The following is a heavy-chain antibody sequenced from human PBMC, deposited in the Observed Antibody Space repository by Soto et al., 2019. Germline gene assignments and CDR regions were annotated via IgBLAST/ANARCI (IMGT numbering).Heavy chain of an antibody. V-gene: IGHV3-30-3*02. CDR3: LKDGCTLPNVVNYPFDI. J-gene: IGHJ3*02. D-gene: IGHD2-8*01. Sequence: VQLVESGGGVAQPGESLRLSCVASGFTFSSYVIHWVRQAPGKGLEWVALISTDGTEKHYPGSVRGRFTISRDNSKNTLYLQMNSLRTEDTAVYYCLKDGCTLPNVVNYPFDIGGQGTKVTVSS. CDR2: ISTDGTEK. CDR1: GFTFSSYV.